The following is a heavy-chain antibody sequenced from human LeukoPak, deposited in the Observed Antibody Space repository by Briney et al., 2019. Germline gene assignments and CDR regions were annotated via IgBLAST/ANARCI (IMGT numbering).Heavy chain of an antibody. Sequence: GGSLRLSCTASGFTFGDYAMSWVRQAPGKGLEWVGFIRSKTYGGTTEYAASVKGRFTISRDDSKSIAYLQMNSLKTEDTAVYYCTRAVAHFDYWGQGTLVTVSS. CDR2: IRSKTYGGTT. J-gene: IGHJ4*02. V-gene: IGHV3-49*04. CDR1: GFTFGDYA. D-gene: IGHD4-23*01. CDR3: TRAVAHFDY.